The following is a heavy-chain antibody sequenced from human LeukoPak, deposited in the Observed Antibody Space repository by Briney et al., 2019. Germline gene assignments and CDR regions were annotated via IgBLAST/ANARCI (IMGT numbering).Heavy chain of an antibody. CDR3: ARGGLVDTAMVNGDFDY. CDR2: INHSGST. D-gene: IGHD5-18*01. CDR1: GGSFSGYY. V-gene: IGHV4-34*01. J-gene: IGHJ4*02. Sequence: PSETLSLTCAVYGGSFSGYYWSWIRQPPGKGLEWIGEINHSGSTNYNPSLKSRVTISVDTSKNQFSLKLSSVTAADTAVYYCARGGLVDTAMVNGDFDYWGQGTLVTVSS.